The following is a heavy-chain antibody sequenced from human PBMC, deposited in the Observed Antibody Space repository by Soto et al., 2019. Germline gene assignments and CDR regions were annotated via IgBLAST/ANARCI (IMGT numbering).Heavy chain of an antibody. J-gene: IGHJ4*02. Sequence: QVQLQESGPGLAKSSETLSLTCHVSGVSVSGANYYWAWIRQPPGKGREWIGHIWDTGKTKYSPSLKSRVAISMDTSKNQISLTVNFVTAADTAMYYCARDFVGASDYWGQGILVTVSS. CDR1: GVSVSGANYY. D-gene: IGHD1-26*01. V-gene: IGHV4-61*01. CDR3: ARDFVGASDY. CDR2: IWDTGKT.